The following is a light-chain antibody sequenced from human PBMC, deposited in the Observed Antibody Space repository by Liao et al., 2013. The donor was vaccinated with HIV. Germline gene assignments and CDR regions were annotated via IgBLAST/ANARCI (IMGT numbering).Light chain of an antibody. CDR2: QDS. CDR3: QAWDSSTGV. J-gene: IGLJ1*01. V-gene: IGLV3-1*01. Sequence: SYDLTQPPSVSVSPGQTASITCSGDKLGDKYACWYQQKPGQSPVLVIYQDSKRPSGIPERFSGSNSGNTATLTISGTQAMDEADYYCQAWDSSTGVFGTVTKVTVL. CDR1: KLGDKY.